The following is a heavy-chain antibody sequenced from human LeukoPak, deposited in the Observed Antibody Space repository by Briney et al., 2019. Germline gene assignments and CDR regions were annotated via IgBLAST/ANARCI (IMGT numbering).Heavy chain of an antibody. Sequence: GASVKVSCKASGYTFTGYYVHWVRQAPGQGLEWMGWINPNSGGTNYAQKFQGRVTMTRDTSISTAYMELSRLRSDDTAVYYCARNTMVRGVADYWGQGTLVTVSS. CDR1: GYTFTGYY. D-gene: IGHD3-10*01. CDR2: INPNSGGT. J-gene: IGHJ4*02. CDR3: ARNTMVRGVADY. V-gene: IGHV1-2*02.